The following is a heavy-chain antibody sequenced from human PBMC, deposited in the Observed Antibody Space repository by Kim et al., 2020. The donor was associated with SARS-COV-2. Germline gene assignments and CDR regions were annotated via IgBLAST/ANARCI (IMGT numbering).Heavy chain of an antibody. V-gene: IGHV1-8*01. J-gene: IGHJ5*02. CDR2: MNPNSGNT. CDR3: AREGIAAAGPKRNWFDP. Sequence: ASVKVSCKASGYTFTSYDINWVRQATGQGLEWMGWMNPNSGNTGYAQKFQGRVTMTRNTSISTAYMELSSLRSEDTAVYYCAREGIAAAGPKRNWFDPWGQGTLVTVSS. D-gene: IGHD6-13*01. CDR1: GYTFTSYD.